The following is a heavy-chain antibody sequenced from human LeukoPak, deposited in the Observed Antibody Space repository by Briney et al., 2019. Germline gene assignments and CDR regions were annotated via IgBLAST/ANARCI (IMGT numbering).Heavy chain of an antibody. J-gene: IGHJ4*02. CDR2: IDWDDDK. Sequence: SGPALVNPTQTLTLTCTFSGFSLSTSGMCVSWIRQPPGKALEWLARIDWDDDKYYRTSLKTRLTISKDTSKSQVVLTMTNMDPVDTATYYCARIPGGSYYPYSDCWGQGTLVTVSS. V-gene: IGHV2-70*11. CDR3: ARIPGGSYYPYSDC. CDR1: GFSLSTSGMC. D-gene: IGHD1-26*01.